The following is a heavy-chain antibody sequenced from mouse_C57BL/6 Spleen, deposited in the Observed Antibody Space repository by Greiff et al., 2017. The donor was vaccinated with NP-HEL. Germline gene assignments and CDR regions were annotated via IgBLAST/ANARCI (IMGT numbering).Heavy chain of an antibody. J-gene: IGHJ4*01. Sequence: SGPELVKPGASVKISCKASGYAFSSSWMNWVKQRPGKGLEWIGRIYPGDGDTNYNGKFKGKATLTADKSSSTAYMQLSSLTSEDSAVYFCARLGYDSYYYAMDYWGQGTSVTVSS. V-gene: IGHV1-82*01. CDR3: ARLGYDSYYYAMDY. CDR2: IYPGDGDT. D-gene: IGHD2-4*01. CDR1: GYAFSSSW.